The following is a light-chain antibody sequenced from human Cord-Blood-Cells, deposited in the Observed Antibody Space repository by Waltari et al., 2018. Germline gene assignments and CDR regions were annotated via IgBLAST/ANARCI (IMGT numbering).Light chain of an antibody. CDR1: SSDVGGYNY. CDR3: SSYTSSSTLYV. J-gene: IGLJ1*01. CDR2: AVS. V-gene: IGLV2-14*01. Sequence: QSALTQPASVSGSPGQSITISCTGTSSDVGGYNYVSWYQQRPGKAPKLMIYAVSNRPSGVSNRFPGSKSGNTASLTISGLQAEDEADYYCSSYTSSSTLYVFGTGTKVTVL.